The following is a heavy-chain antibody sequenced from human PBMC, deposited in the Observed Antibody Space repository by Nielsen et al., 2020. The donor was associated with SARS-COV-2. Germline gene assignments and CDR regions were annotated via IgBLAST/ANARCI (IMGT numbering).Heavy chain of an antibody. Sequence: GESLKISCAASGFTFSSYAMSWVRQAPGKGLEWVSIIYSGGISTFYADSVKGRFAVSRDESKNTLFLEMNSLRLEDTAVYYCARDQEAGEGWLDPWGQGTLVTVSS. J-gene: IGHJ5*02. CDR3: ARDQEAGEGWLDP. CDR1: GFTFSSYA. V-gene: IGHV3-23*03. CDR2: IYSGGIST. D-gene: IGHD6-13*01.